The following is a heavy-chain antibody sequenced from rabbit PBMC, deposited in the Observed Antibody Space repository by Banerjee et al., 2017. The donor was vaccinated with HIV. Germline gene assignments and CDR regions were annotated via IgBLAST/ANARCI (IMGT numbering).Heavy chain of an antibody. D-gene: IGHD2-1*01. J-gene: IGHJ4*01. CDR2: IDPVFRST. V-gene: IGHV1S47*01. CDR3: VSYDDYGDRNL. CDR1: GFSFSSYG. Sequence: QEQLVESGGGLVQPGGSLTLTCTASGFSFSSYGVSWVRQAPGKGLEWIGYIDPVFRSTYYASWVNGRFTISSHNAQNTLYLQLNSLTAADTATYFCVSYDDYGDRNLWGQGTLVTVS.